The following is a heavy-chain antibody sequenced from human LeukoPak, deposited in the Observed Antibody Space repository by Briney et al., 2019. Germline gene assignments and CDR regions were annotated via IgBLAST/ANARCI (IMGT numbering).Heavy chain of an antibody. V-gene: IGHV4-34*01. Sequence: WIGEINHSGSTNYNPSLKSRVTISVDTSKNQFSLKLSSVTAADTAVYYCARVNVAARDLDYWGQGTLVTVSS. J-gene: IGHJ4*02. CDR3: ARVNVAARDLDY. D-gene: IGHD6-6*01. CDR2: INHSGST.